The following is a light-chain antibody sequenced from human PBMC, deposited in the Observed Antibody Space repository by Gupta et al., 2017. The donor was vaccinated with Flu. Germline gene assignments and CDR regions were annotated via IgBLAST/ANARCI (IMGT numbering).Light chain of an antibody. CDR1: QVISSY. CDR3: QQLNSYHPIT. J-gene: IGKJ5*01. Sequence: DVPFTQSPSFLSASLGYRATTPCLASQVISSYLAWYQQKTGKAPKLLIYDAATLQSGVPSRFSGSGSGTEVTLTISSMQQEDFATYYCQQLNSYHPITFGQGTRLEIK. V-gene: IGKV1-9*01. CDR2: DAA.